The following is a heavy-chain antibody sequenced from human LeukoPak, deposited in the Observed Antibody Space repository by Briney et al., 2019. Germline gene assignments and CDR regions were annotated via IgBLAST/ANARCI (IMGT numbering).Heavy chain of an antibody. CDR3: ARHSFLGGYDLVY. D-gene: IGHD5-12*01. CDR2: IYPGDSDT. V-gene: IGHV5-51*01. Sequence: GESLKISCKGSGYTFSNYWIGWVRQMPGKGLEYLGIIYPGDSDTKYSPAFEGHITISADKSISTAYLQWSSLKASDTAMYYCARHSFLGGYDLVYWGQGTQVTVSS. J-gene: IGHJ4*02. CDR1: GYTFSNYW.